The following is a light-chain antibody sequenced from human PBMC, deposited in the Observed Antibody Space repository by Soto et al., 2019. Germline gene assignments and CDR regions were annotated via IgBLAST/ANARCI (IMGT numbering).Light chain of an antibody. CDR3: QQRSSWHT. CDR2: RAS. J-gene: IGKJ1*01. V-gene: IGKV3D-20*02. CDR1: QSVSSGS. Sequence: EIVLTQSPGTLSLSPGERATLSCRASQSVSSGSLAWYQQKRGQAPRVIIYRASNRATGIPARFSGSGSGTDFTLTISSLEPEDSAIYYCQQRSSWHTFGQGTKVDIK.